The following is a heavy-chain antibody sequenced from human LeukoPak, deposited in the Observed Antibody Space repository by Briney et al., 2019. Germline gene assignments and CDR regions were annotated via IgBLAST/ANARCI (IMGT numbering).Heavy chain of an antibody. J-gene: IGHJ4*02. D-gene: IGHD1-26*01. Sequence: SETLSLTCTVSGGSIRSYYWSWIRQPPGKGLEWIGYIYYSGSTNYNPSLKSRVTMSVDTSKNQFSLKLSSVTAADTAVYYCARDQYSGSLDYWGQGTLVTVSS. CDR1: GGSIRSYY. CDR3: ARDQYSGSLDY. V-gene: IGHV4-59*12. CDR2: IYYSGST.